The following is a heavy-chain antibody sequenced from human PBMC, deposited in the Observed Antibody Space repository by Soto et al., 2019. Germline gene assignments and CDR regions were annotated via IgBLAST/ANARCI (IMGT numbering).Heavy chain of an antibody. D-gene: IGHD3-10*01. CDR1: GCSISSSSYY. V-gene: IGHV4-39*02. CDR3: AKDFKRRVRGVVGDAFDI. J-gene: IGHJ3*02. CDR2: IYYSGST. Sequence: PSETLSLTCTVSGCSISSSSYYWGWIRQPPGKGLEWIGSIYYSGSTYYNPSLKSRFTISRDNAKYSLYLQMKSLRAEDTALYYCAKDFKRRVRGVVGDAFDIWGQGTMVTVSS.